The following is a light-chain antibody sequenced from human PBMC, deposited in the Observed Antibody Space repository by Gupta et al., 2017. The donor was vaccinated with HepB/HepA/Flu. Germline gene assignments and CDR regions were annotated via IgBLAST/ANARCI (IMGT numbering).Light chain of an antibody. Sequence: QSVLPQPPSVSAAPGQKVTISCSGSSSNIGNNYVAWYQQFPGTAPKLLIYENNKRPSGIPNRFSGSKSGTSATLGITGLQTGEEADYYCGTWDSSLRGGVFGGGTKVTVL. CDR2: ENN. CDR3: GTWDSSLRGGV. V-gene: IGLV1-51*02. J-gene: IGLJ2*01. CDR1: SSNIGNNY.